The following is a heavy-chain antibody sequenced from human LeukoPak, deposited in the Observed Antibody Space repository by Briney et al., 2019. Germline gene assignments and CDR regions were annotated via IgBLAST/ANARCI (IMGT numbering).Heavy chain of an antibody. Sequence: SETLSLTCTVSGGSISSSSYYWGWIRQPPGKGLEWIGSIYYSGSTYYNPSLKSRVTISVDKSKNQFSLKLSSVTAADTAVYYCARNYYDSSGYVFDYWGQGTLVTVSS. V-gene: IGHV4-39*07. CDR1: GGSISSSSYY. CDR3: ARNYYDSSGYVFDY. D-gene: IGHD3-22*01. CDR2: IYYSGST. J-gene: IGHJ4*02.